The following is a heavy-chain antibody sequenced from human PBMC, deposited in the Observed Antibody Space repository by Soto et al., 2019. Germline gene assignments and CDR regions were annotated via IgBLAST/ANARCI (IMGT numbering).Heavy chain of an antibody. D-gene: IGHD3-22*01. CDR3: AGSGYYQPSDY. CDR2: ISYDGSNK. J-gene: IGHJ4*02. V-gene: IGHV3-30-3*01. Sequence: ESGGGVVQPGRSLRLSCAASGFTFSSYAMHWVRQAPGKGLEWVAVISYDGSNKYYADSVKGRFTISRDNSKNTLYLQMNSLRAEDTAVYYCAGSGYYQPSDYWGQGTLVTVSS. CDR1: GFTFSSYA.